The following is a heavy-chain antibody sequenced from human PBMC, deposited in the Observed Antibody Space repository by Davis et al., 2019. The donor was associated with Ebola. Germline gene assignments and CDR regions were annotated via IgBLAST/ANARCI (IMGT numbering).Heavy chain of an antibody. D-gene: IGHD3-10*01. Sequence: GESLKISCVASGFTFNTYAMTWVRQAPGKGLEWVSIISGDGGTTYYADSVKGRFTISRDKSKNTVYLQMNSLRAEDTAVYYCAKSPFAHYYYYGMDVWGQGTTVTVSS. J-gene: IGHJ6*02. V-gene: IGHV3-23*01. CDR3: AKSPFAHYYYYGMDV. CDR2: ISGDGGTT. CDR1: GFTFNTYA.